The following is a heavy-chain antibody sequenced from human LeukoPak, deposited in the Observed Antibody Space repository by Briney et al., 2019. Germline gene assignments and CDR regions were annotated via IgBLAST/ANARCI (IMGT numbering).Heavy chain of an antibody. J-gene: IGHJ4*02. D-gene: IGHD3-22*01. CDR3: AKSSYYDSSGYYREYYFDY. CDR1: GFTFSSYV. CDR2: ITGSGGST. Sequence: GGSLRLSCAASGFTFSSYVMSWVRQAPGKGLEWVSVITGSGGSTLYADSVKGRFTISRDNSKNTLYLQMDSLRAEDTAVYYCAKSSYYDSSGYYREYYFDYWGQGTLVTVSS. V-gene: IGHV3-23*01.